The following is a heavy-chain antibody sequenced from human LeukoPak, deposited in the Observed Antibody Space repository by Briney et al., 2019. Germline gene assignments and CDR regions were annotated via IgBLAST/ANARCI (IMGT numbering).Heavy chain of an antibody. CDR1: GFTFSSYW. Sequence: PGGSLRLSCAASGFTFSSYWMSWVRQAPAKGLEWVANIKEDGSEKNYVDSVKGRYTISRDNAKNSLYLQMNSLRAEDTAVYYCARGGGRHVEYWGQGNLVTVSS. CDR3: ARGGGRHVEY. CDR2: IKEDGSEK. V-gene: IGHV3-7*05. J-gene: IGHJ4*02. D-gene: IGHD2/OR15-2a*01.